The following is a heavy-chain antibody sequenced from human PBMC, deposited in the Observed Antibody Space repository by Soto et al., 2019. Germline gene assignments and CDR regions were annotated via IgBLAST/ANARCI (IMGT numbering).Heavy chain of an antibody. Sequence: SETLSLTCAVYGGSFSGYYWSWIHQPPGKGLEWIGEINHSGSTNYNPSLKSRVTISVDTSKNQFSLKLSSVTAADTAVYYCARDYYGSGSYNSRLGAKIKPPDVWGKGTTVTVSS. CDR2: INHSGST. V-gene: IGHV4-34*01. CDR3: ARDYYGSGSYNSRLGAKIKPPDV. D-gene: IGHD3-10*01. J-gene: IGHJ6*04. CDR1: GGSFSGYY.